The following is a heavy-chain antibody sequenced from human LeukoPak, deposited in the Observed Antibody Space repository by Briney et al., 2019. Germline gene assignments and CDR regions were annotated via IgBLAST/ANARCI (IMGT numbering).Heavy chain of an antibody. D-gene: IGHD3-22*01. CDR3: AKYGISGHYYDSSGYETNWYFDL. CDR2: ISGSGGST. CDR1: GFTFSSYA. J-gene: IGHJ2*01. Sequence: GGSLRLSCAASGFTFSSYAMSWVRQAPGKGLEWVSAISGSGGSTYYADSVKGRFTISRDNSKNPLYLQMNSLRAEDTAVYYCAKYGISGHYYDSSGYETNWYFDLWGRGTLVTVSS. V-gene: IGHV3-23*01.